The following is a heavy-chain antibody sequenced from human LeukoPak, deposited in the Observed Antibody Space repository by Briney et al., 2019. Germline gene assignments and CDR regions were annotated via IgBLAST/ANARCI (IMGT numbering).Heavy chain of an antibody. V-gene: IGHV3-66*01. CDR1: GFTVSSNY. J-gene: IGHJ4*02. CDR2: IYSGGST. D-gene: IGHD6-13*01. CDR3: AATGYSSSWYPGFDY. Sequence: GGSLRLSCAASGFTVSSNYMSWVRQAPGKGLEWVSVIYSGGSTYYADSVKGRFTISRDNSKNTLYLQMNSPRAEDTAVYYCAATGYSSSWYPGFDYWGQGTLVTVSS.